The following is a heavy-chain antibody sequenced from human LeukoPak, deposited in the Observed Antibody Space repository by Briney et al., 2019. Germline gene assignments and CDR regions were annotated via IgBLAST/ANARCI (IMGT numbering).Heavy chain of an antibody. CDR2: VYYSGST. CDR1: GGSISSYF. J-gene: IGHJ4*02. Sequence: SETLSLTRTVSGGSISSYFWSWIRQPPGKGLEWIGYVYYSGSTNYNPSLKSRVTISVDRSNNKFSLKLTSVTAADTAVYYCARGGRTSRTVTPRNPDYWGQGTLVTVSS. D-gene: IGHD4-17*01. CDR3: ARGGRTSRTVTPRNPDY. V-gene: IGHV4-59*01.